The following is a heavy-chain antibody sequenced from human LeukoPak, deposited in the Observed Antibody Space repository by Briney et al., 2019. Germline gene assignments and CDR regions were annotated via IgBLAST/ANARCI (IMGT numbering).Heavy chain of an antibody. CDR1: RYNFTNYW. Sequence: GESLKISCKGSRYNFTNYWIGWVRQMPGKGLEWMGIIYLGDSDTRYSPSFQGQVTISADKSISTAYLQWSSLKASDTAMYYCARRNIEVAGNSFDYWGQGTLVTVSS. CDR2: IYLGDSDT. CDR3: ARRNIEVAGNSFDY. J-gene: IGHJ4*02. V-gene: IGHV5-51*01. D-gene: IGHD6-19*01.